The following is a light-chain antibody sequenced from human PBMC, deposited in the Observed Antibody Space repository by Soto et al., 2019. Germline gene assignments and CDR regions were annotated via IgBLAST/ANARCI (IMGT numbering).Light chain of an antibody. J-gene: IGKJ4*01. Sequence: EIVLTQSPDTLSLSPGEIATLSCRASQSVGSNYLAWYQQKPGQAPRLLIYGASNRATGIPDRFGGSGSGTDFTLTISRLEPEAFAVSHWHHFASSPTFGGGTKVEIK. CDR1: QSVGSNY. CDR2: GAS. CDR3: HHFASSPT. V-gene: IGKV3-20*01.